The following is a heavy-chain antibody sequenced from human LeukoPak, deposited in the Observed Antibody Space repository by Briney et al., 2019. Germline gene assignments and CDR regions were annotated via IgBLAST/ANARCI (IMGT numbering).Heavy chain of an antibody. D-gene: IGHD3-16*01. V-gene: IGHV3-23*01. J-gene: IGHJ6*03. CDR3: AKLGGHPLHNYYVGV. CDR1: GFTFSSYA. CDR2: ILDSGYST. Sequence: PGGSLRLSCAASGFTFSSYAMSWVRQAPGKGLEWVSGILDSGYSTYYANSVKGRFTISRDNSKHTLYLQMNSLRAEDTAVYYCAKLGGHPLHNYYVGVWGKGTTVAVSS.